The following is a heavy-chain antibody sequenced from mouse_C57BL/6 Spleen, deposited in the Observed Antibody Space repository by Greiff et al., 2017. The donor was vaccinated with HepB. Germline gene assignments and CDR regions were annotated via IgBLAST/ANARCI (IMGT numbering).Heavy chain of an antibody. Sequence: QVQLQQSGAELVRPGASVTLSCKASGYTFTDYEMHWVKQTPVHGLEWIGAIDPETGGTAYNQKFKGKAILTADNSSSTADMELRSLTSEDSAVYYCTREYDYDGTFDYWGQGTTLTVSS. V-gene: IGHV1-15*01. CDR3: TREYDYDGTFDY. CDR1: GYTFTDYE. J-gene: IGHJ2*01. D-gene: IGHD2-4*01. CDR2: IDPETGGT.